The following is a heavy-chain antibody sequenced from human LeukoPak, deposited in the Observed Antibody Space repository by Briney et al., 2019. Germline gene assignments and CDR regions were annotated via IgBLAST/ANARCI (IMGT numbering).Heavy chain of an antibody. J-gene: IGHJ6*03. CDR1: GDSVSSNSAA. CDR3: GRGPHIVTFNYYYVDV. Sequence: SQTLSLTCAISGDSVSSNSAAWNWIRQSPSRGLEWLGRTYYRSKWFNDYAVSVKSRITINPDTSKNQFSLQLNSVTPEDTAVYYCGRGPHIVTFNYYYVDVWGKGTTVTVSS. CDR2: TYYRSKWFN. D-gene: IGHD2-21*01. V-gene: IGHV6-1*01.